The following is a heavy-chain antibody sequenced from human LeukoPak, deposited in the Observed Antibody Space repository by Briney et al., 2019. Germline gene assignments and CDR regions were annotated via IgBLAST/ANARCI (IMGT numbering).Heavy chain of an antibody. J-gene: IGHJ4*02. CDR1: GYSFTSYW. CDR3: ASTSYSSSWHFDY. D-gene: IGHD6-13*01. CDR2: IYPGDSDT. Sequence: HGESLQISCQGSGYSFTSYWIGWVRQLPGKGLEWMGIIYPGDSDTRYSPSFQGQVTISADKSISTAYLQWSSLKASDTAMYYCASTSYSSSWHFDYWGQGTLVTVSS. V-gene: IGHV5-51*01.